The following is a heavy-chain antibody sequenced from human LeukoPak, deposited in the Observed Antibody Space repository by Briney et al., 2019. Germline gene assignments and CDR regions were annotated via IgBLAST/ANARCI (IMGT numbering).Heavy chain of an antibody. V-gene: IGHV3-23*01. J-gene: IGHJ4*02. CDR2: IIYSGGAT. D-gene: IGHD3-22*01. Sequence: PGGSPRLSCAASGFTFSRSAMTWVRQGPGTGLEFVASIIYSGGATYYADSVKGRFTISRDNSKNTLYLQMNSLRAEDTALYYCAKDGLYYDGSEHVYYFDSWGQGTLVTVSS. CDR3: AKDGLYYDGSEHVYYFDS. CDR1: GFTFSRSA.